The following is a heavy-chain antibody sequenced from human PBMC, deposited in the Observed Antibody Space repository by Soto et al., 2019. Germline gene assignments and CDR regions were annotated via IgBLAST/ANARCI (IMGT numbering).Heavy chain of an antibody. CDR3: AKALPGELLPACFDP. Sequence: EVQLLESGGGLVQPGGSLRLSCAASGFTFTSYAMNWVRKAPGKGLEWVSAISGSGDSTYYLDSVKGRFTISRDNANNTLYLQMNGLRAEDTAVYDCAKALPGELLPACFDPWGQGTLGTLSS. J-gene: IGHJ5*02. CDR1: GFTFTSYA. D-gene: IGHD1-26*01. CDR2: ISGSGDST. V-gene: IGHV3-23*01.